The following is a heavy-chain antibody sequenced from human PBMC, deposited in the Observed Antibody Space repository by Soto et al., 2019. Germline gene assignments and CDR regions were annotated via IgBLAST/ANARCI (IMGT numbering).Heavy chain of an antibody. CDR2: IWYDGSNK. Sequence: GGSLRLSCAASGFTFSSYGMHWVRQAPGKGLEWVAVIWYDGSNKYYADSVKGRFTISRDNSKNTLYLQMSSLRAEDTAVYYCARDPQYYYDSSGFQGMDDAFDIWGQGTMVTVSS. V-gene: IGHV3-33*01. CDR1: GFTFSSYG. J-gene: IGHJ3*02. D-gene: IGHD3-22*01. CDR3: ARDPQYYYDSSGFQGMDDAFDI.